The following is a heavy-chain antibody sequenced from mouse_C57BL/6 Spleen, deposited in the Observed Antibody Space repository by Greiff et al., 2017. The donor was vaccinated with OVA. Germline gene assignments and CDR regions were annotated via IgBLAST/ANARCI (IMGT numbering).Heavy chain of an antibody. J-gene: IGHJ2*01. Sequence: VQLQQPGAELVRPGSSVKLSCKASGYTFTSYWMDWVKQRPGQGLEWIGNIYPSDSETHYNQKFKDKATLTVDKSSSTAYMQLSSLTSEDSAVYYCAREGANWVFDDWGQGTTLTVSS. CDR3: AREGANWVFDD. D-gene: IGHD4-1*01. CDR1: GYTFTSYW. V-gene: IGHV1-61*01. CDR2: IYPSDSET.